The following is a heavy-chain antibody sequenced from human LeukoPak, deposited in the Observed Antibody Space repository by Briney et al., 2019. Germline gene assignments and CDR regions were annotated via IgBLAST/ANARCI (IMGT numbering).Heavy chain of an antibody. CDR1: GGSFSGYY. CDR3: VRSPYRPCCGGRWYQRPGRRRFDY. Sequence: PSETLSLTCAVYGGSFSGYYWSWIRQPPGKGLEWIGEINHSGSTNYNPSLKSRVTISVDTSKNQFSLKLSSVTAADTAVYYCVRSPYRPCCGGRWYQRPGRRRFDYWGQGTLVTVSS. CDR2: INHSGST. V-gene: IGHV4-34*01. D-gene: IGHD2-15*01. J-gene: IGHJ4*02.